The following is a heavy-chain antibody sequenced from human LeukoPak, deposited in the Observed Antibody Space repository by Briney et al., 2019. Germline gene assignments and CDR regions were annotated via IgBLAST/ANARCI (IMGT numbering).Heavy chain of an antibody. CDR1: GGSISSYY. V-gene: IGHV4-59*08. Sequence: SETLSLTCTVSGGSISSYYWSWIRQPPGKGLEWIGYIYYSGSTNYNPSLKSRVTISVDTSKNQFSLKLSSVTAADTAVYYCARVRMTTVTSPGYYYGMDVWGQGTMVTVSS. J-gene: IGHJ6*02. CDR2: IYYSGST. D-gene: IGHD4-17*01. CDR3: ARVRMTTVTSPGYYYGMDV.